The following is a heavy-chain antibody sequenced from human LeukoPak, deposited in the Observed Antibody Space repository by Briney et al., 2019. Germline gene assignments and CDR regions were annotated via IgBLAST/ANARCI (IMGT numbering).Heavy chain of an antibody. D-gene: IGHD6-6*01. CDR2: INHSGST. CDR1: GGSFSDYY. Sequence: SGTLSLTCAVYGGSFSDYYWSWIRQPPGKGLEWIGEINHSGSTNYNPSLKSRVTISVDTSKKQFSLKLSSVTAADTAVYYCATEYSSSSFGMDVWGQGTTVTVSS. J-gene: IGHJ6*02. V-gene: IGHV4-34*01. CDR3: ATEYSSSSFGMDV.